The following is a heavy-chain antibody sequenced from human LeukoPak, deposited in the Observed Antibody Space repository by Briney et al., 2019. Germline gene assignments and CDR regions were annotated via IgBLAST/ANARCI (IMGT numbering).Heavy chain of an antibody. CDR2: ISGSGGST. CDR1: GFTFSSYA. CDR3: AKDDTAMVPLSMDV. D-gene: IGHD5-18*01. Sequence: GGSLRLSCAASGFTFSSYAMSWVRQAPGKGLEWVLAISGSGGSTYYADSVKGRFTISRDNSKNTLYLQMNSLRAEDTAVYYCAKDDTAMVPLSMDVWGQGTTVTVSS. J-gene: IGHJ6*02. V-gene: IGHV3-23*01.